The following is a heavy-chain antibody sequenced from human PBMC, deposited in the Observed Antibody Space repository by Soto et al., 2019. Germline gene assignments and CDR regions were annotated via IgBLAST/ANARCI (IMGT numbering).Heavy chain of an antibody. J-gene: IGHJ4*02. CDR1: GGSISSSSYY. V-gene: IGHV4-39*01. CDR3: ASPYGSGSYAPGH. Sequence: PSETLSLTCTVSGGSISSSSYYWGWIRQPPGKGLEWIGSIYYSGSTYYNPSLKSRVTISVDTSKNQFSLKLSSVTAADTAVYYCASPYGSGSYAPGHWGQGTLVTLSS. CDR2: IYYSGST. D-gene: IGHD3-10*01.